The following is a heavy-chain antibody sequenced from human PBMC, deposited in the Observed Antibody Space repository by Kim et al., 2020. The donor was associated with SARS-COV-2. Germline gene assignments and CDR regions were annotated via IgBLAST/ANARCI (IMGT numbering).Heavy chain of an antibody. Sequence: GGSLRLSCTASGFTFSNYAMNWVRQAPGKGLEWVSGIGSGDKTYYVDSVRGRFTISRDNPKNTLWLQMNSLRPEDTAIYYCAKSPQSGPYCFHYWGQGTLVTVSS. CDR3: AKSPQSGPYCFHY. CDR1: GFTFSNYA. V-gene: IGHV3-23*01. J-gene: IGHJ4*02. CDR2: IGSGDKT. D-gene: IGHD2-15*01.